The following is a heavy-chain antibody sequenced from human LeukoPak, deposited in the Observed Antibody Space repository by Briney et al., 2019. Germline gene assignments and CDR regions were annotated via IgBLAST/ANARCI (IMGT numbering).Heavy chain of an antibody. V-gene: IGHV3-30*18. CDR1: GFTFNSYG. D-gene: IGHD1-26*01. CDR2: ISYDGSNK. CDR3: AKDSGGSYFAY. Sequence: GGSLRLSCAASGFTFNSYGMHWVRQAPGKGLEWVAVISYDGSNKYYADSVKGRFTISRDNSKNTLYLQMNSLRAEDTAVYYCAKDSGGSYFAYWGQGTLVTVSS. J-gene: IGHJ4*02.